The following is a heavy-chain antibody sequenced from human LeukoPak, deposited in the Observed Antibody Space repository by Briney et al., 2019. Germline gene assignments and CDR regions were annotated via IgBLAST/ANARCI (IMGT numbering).Heavy chain of an antibody. J-gene: IGHJ4*02. D-gene: IGHD6-13*01. V-gene: IGHV6-1*01. Sequence: SQTLSLTCAISGDSVSSNSAAWNWIRQSPSRGLEWLGRTYYRSKWFNDYSVSIKSRITINPDTSKNQFSLQLNSVTPEDTAVYFCAREEAAVGYYFDLWGQGTLVTVSS. CDR1: GDSVSSNSAA. CDR2: TYYRSKWFN. CDR3: AREEAAVGYYFDL.